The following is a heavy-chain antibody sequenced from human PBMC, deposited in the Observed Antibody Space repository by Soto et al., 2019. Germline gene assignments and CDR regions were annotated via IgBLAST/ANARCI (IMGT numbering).Heavy chain of an antibody. V-gene: IGHV1-18*01. CDR1: GYTFSNYG. Sequence: ASVKVSCKASGYTFSNYGISWVRQGPGQGLEWMGWISGYNGNTHYEEKVQDRIKMTTDTSTSTTYLELRSLRSDDTAVYFCARDPGFGFGYSYAFAMDVWGQGTTVTVSS. D-gene: IGHD5-18*01. J-gene: IGHJ6*02. CDR2: ISGYNGNT. CDR3: ARDPGFGFGYSYAFAMDV.